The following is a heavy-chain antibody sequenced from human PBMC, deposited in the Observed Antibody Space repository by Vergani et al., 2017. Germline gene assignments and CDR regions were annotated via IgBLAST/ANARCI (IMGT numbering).Heavy chain of an antibody. D-gene: IGHD3-9*01. CDR1: GFTFSSYA. CDR2: ISGSGGST. Sequence: EVQLLESGGGLVQPGGSLRLSCAASGFTFSSYAMSWVRQAPGKGLEWVSAISGSGGSTYYTDSVKGRFTISRENSMNTLYLQMNSPRADETAVYYFAEDARLRYFDGDDDGGQGSVVTVSS. J-gene: IGHJ4*02. V-gene: IGHV3-23*01. CDR3: AEDARLRYFDGDDD.